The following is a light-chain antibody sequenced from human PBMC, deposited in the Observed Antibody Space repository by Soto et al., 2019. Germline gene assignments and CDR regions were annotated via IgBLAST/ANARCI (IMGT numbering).Light chain of an antibody. J-gene: IGLJ2*01. CDR1: TSTIGAGYD. Sequence: QLVLTQPPSVSGAPGQRVTISCTGSTSTIGAGYDVHWYQQFPGTAPKLLIYGNNNRPSGVPDRFSGSKSGTSASLAITGLQAEDEADYYCQSYDNSLSAYVIFGGGTKLTVL. V-gene: IGLV1-40*01. CDR2: GNN. CDR3: QSYDNSLSAYVI.